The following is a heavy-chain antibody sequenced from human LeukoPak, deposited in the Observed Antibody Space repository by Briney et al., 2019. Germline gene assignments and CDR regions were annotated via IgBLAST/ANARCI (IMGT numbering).Heavy chain of an antibody. CDR2: IRTDGGTK. D-gene: IGHD3-16*01. Sequence: GGSLRLSCEGSGFSFSSYWMHWVRQAPGKGLAWVSRIRTDGGTKYYADSVKGRFTVSRDNARNTLYLQMDSPRVDDTAVYYCARDWAWGGFDHWGQGTLVTVSS. CDR1: GFSFSSYW. J-gene: IGHJ4*02. CDR3: ARDWAWGGFDH. V-gene: IGHV3-74*01.